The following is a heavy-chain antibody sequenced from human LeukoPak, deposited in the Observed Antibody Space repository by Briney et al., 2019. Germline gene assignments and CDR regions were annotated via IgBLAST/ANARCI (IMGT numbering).Heavy chain of an antibody. V-gene: IGHV3-33*06. J-gene: IGHJ4*02. CDR3: AKDAQRGFDYSNSLEY. CDR2: IWSDGSNR. Sequence: GGSLRLSCAASGFTFSHYAMHWVRQAPGKGLEWVAVIWSDGSNRFYADPVKGRFTISRDDSQKTVFLQMNSLRAEDTAIYYCAKDAQRGFDYSNSLEYWGQGTLVTVSS. CDR1: GFTFSHYA. D-gene: IGHD4-11*01.